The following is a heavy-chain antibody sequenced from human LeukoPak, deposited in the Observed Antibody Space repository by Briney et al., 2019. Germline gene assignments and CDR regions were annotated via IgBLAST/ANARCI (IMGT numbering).Heavy chain of an antibody. CDR1: GFTFSSYW. CDR3: ARVSYYDFWSGYSSFGWFDP. CDR2: IKQDGSEK. V-gene: IGHV3-7*04. J-gene: IGHJ5*02. Sequence: GGSLRLSCAASGFTFSSYWMSWLRQAPGKGLEWVANIKQDGSEKYDVDSVKVLFTSSRDKAKNSLYMKMNSLRAEDAAVYYCARVSYYDFWSGYSSFGWFDPWGQGTLVTVSS. D-gene: IGHD3-3*01.